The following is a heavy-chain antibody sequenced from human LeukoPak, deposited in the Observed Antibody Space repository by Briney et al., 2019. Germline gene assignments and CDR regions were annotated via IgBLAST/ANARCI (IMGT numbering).Heavy chain of an antibody. J-gene: IGHJ4*02. D-gene: IGHD2-21*01. CDR1: GGSFSGYY. Sequence: SSETLSLTCAVYGGSFSGYYWSWIRQPPGKGLEWIGEINHSGSTNYNPSLKSRVTISVDTSKNQFSLKLSSVTAADTAVYNCARGYSTFDYWGQGTLVTVSS. CDR2: INHSGST. CDR3: ARGYSTFDY. V-gene: IGHV4-34*01.